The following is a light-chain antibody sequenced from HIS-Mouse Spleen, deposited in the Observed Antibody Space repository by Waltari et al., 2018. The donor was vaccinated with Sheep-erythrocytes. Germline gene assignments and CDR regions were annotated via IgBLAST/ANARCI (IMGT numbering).Light chain of an antibody. J-gene: IGLJ3*02. CDR1: SSPVGLYYL. V-gene: IGLV2-23*01. CDR2: EGS. CDR3: CSYAGSSTPWV. Sequence: QSALSPPASVSGSPGPSITISCTRTSSPVGLYYLVSWYQQHPGNAPKLMIYEGSKRPSGVSNRFSGSKSGNTASLTISGLQAEDEADYYCCSYAGSSTPWVFGGGTKLTVL.